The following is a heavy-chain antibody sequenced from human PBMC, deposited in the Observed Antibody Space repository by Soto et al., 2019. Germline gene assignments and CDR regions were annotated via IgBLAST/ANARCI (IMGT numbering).Heavy chain of an antibody. V-gene: IGHV2-26*01. J-gene: IGHJ4*02. CDR3: AREYSSGFDY. CDR2: IFPNGET. D-gene: IGHD6-19*01. CDR1: GFSRSNGRMG. Sequence: QVTLKESGPVLVKPTETLTLTCTVSGFSRSNGRMGVSWIRQPPGKALEWLAHIFPNGETSYSTSLKNRLTISKDTSKSQVVLTMTNMDPVDTATYYCAREYSSGFDYWGQGTLVTVSS.